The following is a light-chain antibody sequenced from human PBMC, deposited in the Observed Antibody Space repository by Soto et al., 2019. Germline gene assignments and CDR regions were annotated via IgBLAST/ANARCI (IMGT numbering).Light chain of an antibody. Sequence: DIQMTQSPSTLSASVGDRVTISCRASQSISSWLAWYQQKPGKAPKLLIFDASSLESGVPSRFSGSGSGTEFTLTISSLQPDEFATYYCQQYNDYSPWTFGQGTKVDIK. CDR3: QQYNDYSPWT. CDR2: DAS. CDR1: QSISSW. J-gene: IGKJ1*01. V-gene: IGKV1-5*01.